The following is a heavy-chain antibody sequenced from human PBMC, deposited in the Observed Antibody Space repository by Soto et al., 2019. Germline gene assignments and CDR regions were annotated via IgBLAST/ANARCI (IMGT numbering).Heavy chain of an antibody. D-gene: IGHD3-10*01. J-gene: IGHJ4*02. CDR2: IYYSGST. V-gene: IGHV4-31*03. Sequence: QVQLQESGPGLVKPSQTLSLTSTVSGGSISSGGYYRSWIRQHPGKGLEWIGYIYYSGSTYYNPSLKSRVTISVDTSKNQFSLKLSSVTAADTAVYYCARIYGSGSYSRDYFDYWGQGTLVTVSS. CDR3: ARIYGSGSYSRDYFDY. CDR1: GGSISSGGYY.